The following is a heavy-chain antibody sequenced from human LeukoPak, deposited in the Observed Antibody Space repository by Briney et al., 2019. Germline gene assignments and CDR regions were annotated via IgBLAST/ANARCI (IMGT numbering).Heavy chain of an antibody. CDR2: LYDSGST. CDR3: ARHTRPRYSGDETALDI. Sequence: SETLSLTCTVSGGSISSSSYYWDWIRQPPGKGLEWIGNLYDSGSTHYNPSLRSRVTISADTSKNQFSLKLSSVTAADTAVYYCARHTRPRYSGDETALDIWGRGTMISV. J-gene: IGHJ3*02. CDR1: GGSISSSSYY. D-gene: IGHD5-12*01. V-gene: IGHV4-39*01.